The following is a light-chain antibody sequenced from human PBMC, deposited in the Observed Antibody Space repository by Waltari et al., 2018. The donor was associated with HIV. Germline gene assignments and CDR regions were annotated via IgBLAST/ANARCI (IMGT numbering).Light chain of an antibody. CDR2: WAS. CDR1: QSVLYSSNNKNY. V-gene: IGKV4-1*01. CDR3: QQYYSTPDT. Sequence: DIVMTQSPDSLAVSLGERATINCKSSQSVLYSSNNKNYLAWYQQKPGQPPKLLIYWASTRESGVPDRFSVGGSGTDFTLTISSLQAEDVAVYYCQQYYSTPDTFGQGTKLEIK. J-gene: IGKJ2*01.